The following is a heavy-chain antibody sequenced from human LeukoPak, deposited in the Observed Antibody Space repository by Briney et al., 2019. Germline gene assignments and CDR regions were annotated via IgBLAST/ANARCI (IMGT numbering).Heavy chain of an antibody. J-gene: IGHJ4*02. D-gene: IGHD3-10*01. V-gene: IGHV1-18*01. Sequence: ASVKVSCKASGGTFSSYAISWVRQAPGQGLEWMGWISAYNGNTNYAQKLQGRVTMTTDTSTSTAYMELRSLRSDDTAVYYCARDLELGELLGWGQGTLVTVSS. CDR3: ARDLELGELLG. CDR2: ISAYNGNT. CDR1: GGTFSSYA.